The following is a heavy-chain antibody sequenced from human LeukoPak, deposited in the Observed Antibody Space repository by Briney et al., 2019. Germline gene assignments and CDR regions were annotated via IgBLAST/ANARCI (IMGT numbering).Heavy chain of an antibody. D-gene: IGHD1-26*01. V-gene: IGHV4-59*08. Sequence: SETLSLTCTVSGGSISSYYWSWIRQPPGKGLEWIGTIHYSGSTYYSPSLKSRVTISVDTSKNQFSLKLISVTAADTAVYYCARVVGATYYFDYWGQGTLVTVSS. CDR3: ARVVGATYYFDY. CDR2: IHYSGST. J-gene: IGHJ4*02. CDR1: GGSISSYY.